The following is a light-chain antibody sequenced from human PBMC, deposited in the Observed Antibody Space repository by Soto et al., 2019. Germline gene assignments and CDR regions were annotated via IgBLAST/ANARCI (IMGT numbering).Light chain of an antibody. CDR1: QSVNSY. CDR2: GAS. V-gene: IGKV3-15*01. Sequence: EIVMTQSPATLSVSPGERATLSCRASQSVNSYLAWYQQKRGQAPRLLIYGASTRATGVPARFCGRGSGTEFALTVGSLQSEDFAVYFCQDYDNWWTCGQGTKVDIK. J-gene: IGKJ1*01. CDR3: QDYDNWWT.